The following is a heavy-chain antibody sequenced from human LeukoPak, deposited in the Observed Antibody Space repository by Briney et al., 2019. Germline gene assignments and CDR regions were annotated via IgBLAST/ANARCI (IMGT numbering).Heavy chain of an antibody. CDR2: IRYDGRNK. CDR3: AKVPGYCSGGSCYSGDY. J-gene: IGHJ4*02. D-gene: IGHD2-15*01. Sequence: GGSLRLSCGASGFIFSSYGMHWVRQAPGKGLEWVAFIRYDGRNKYYAESVKGRFTISRDNSKNTLYLQMNSLRAGDTAVYYCAKVPGYCSGGSCYSGDYWGQGTLVTVSS. V-gene: IGHV3-30*02. CDR1: GFIFSSYG.